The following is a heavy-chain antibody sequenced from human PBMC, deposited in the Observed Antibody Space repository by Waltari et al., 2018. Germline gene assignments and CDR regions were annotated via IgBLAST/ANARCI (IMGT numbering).Heavy chain of an antibody. CDR2: VSYNGAT. Sequence: QLQLQESGPGLGKPSETLSLTCNVSGGSITSNRHYWAWTRQPPGQGLEWIATVSYNGATYSSPSLKSRVTVSRDTSKNHLSLKLGSVTAADTAVYYCATYIGASIGTAAFDVWGQGTMVTVSS. D-gene: IGHD5-12*01. V-gene: IGHV4-39*02. CDR1: GGSITSNRHY. J-gene: IGHJ3*01. CDR3: ATYIGASIGTAAFDV.